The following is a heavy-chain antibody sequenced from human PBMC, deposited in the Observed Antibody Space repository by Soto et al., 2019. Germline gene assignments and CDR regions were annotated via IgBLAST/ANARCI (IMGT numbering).Heavy chain of an antibody. V-gene: IGHV5-10-1*01. Sequence: PGESLKISCKGSVYSFTSYWISWVRQMPGKGLEWMGRIDPSDSYTNYSPSFQGHVTISADKSISTAYLQWSSLKASDTAMYYCARRAIAVAGTQEGLDYWGQGALVTVSS. CDR2: IDPSDSYT. CDR3: ARRAIAVAGTQEGLDY. CDR1: VYSFTSYW. D-gene: IGHD6-19*01. J-gene: IGHJ4*02.